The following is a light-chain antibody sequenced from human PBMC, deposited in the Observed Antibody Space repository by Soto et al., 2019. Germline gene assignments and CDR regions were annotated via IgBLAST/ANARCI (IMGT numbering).Light chain of an antibody. CDR3: QQRSYWPLT. CDR2: DAS. J-gene: IGKJ4*01. CDR1: QSVSSY. Sequence: EMVLTKYPATLSLSPGERSTLSCMASQSVSSYLAWYQQKPGQAPRLLIYDASNRATGIPARFSGSGSGTDFTLTISSLEPEDFAVYYCQQRSYWPLTFGGGTKVDVK. V-gene: IGKV3-11*01.